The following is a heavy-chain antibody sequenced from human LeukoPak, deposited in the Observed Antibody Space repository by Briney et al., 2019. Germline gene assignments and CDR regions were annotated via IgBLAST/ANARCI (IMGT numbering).Heavy chain of an antibody. V-gene: IGHV4-34*01. CDR3: ARGLVGATPFEY. CDR2: INHSGST. Sequence: SEALSLTCAVYGGSFSGYYWSWIRQPPGKGLEWIGEINHSGSTNYNPSLKSRVTISVDTSKNQFSLKMSSVTAADTSVFYCARGLVGATPFEYWGQGTLVTVSS. J-gene: IGHJ4*02. D-gene: IGHD1-26*01. CDR1: GGSFSGYY.